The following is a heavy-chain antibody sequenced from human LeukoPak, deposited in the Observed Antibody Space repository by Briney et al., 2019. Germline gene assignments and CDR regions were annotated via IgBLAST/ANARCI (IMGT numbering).Heavy chain of an antibody. CDR3: AKDYSSGGSCRTNNWFDP. J-gene: IGHJ5*02. Sequence: GGSLRLSCAASGFTFDDYAMHWVRQAPGKGLEWVSLISGDGGSTYYADSVKGRFTISRDNSKNSLYLQMNSLRTEDTALYYCAKDYSSGGSCRTNNWFDPWGQGTLVTVSS. CDR2: ISGDGGST. D-gene: IGHD2-15*01. CDR1: GFTFDDYA. V-gene: IGHV3-43*02.